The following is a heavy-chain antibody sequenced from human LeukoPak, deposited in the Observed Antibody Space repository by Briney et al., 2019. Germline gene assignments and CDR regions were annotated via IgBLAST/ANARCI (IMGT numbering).Heavy chain of an antibody. Sequence: GGSLRLSCAASGFIFSSYWMSWVRQAPGKGLEWVAVISYDGSNKYYADSVKGRFTISRDNSKNTLYLQMNSLRAEDTAVYYCARGSEYYDSSGYVGDAFDIWGQGTMVTVSS. V-gene: IGHV3-30*03. J-gene: IGHJ3*02. CDR1: GFIFSSYW. D-gene: IGHD3-22*01. CDR3: ARGSEYYDSSGYVGDAFDI. CDR2: ISYDGSNK.